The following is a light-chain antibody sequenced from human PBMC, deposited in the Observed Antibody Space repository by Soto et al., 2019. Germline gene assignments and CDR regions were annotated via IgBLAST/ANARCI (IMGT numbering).Light chain of an antibody. CDR2: LGS. Sequence: DIVMTQSPLSLPVTPGEPASISCRSSQSLLHSNGYNYLDWYLQKPGQSPQLLIYLGSNRASGVHDRFSGSGSGIDFTLKISRVEAEDVAVYYCMQTLQTYTFGQGTKLEIK. CDR3: MQTLQTYT. V-gene: IGKV2-28*01. J-gene: IGKJ2*01. CDR1: QSLLHSNGYNY.